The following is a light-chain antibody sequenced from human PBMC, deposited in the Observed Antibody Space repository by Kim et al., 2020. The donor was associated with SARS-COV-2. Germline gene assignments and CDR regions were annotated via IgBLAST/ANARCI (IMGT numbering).Light chain of an antibody. CDR2: DTS. V-gene: IGLV7-46*01. CDR1: TGAVTSAHF. J-gene: IGLJ2*01. CDR3: LLFYSGARV. Sequence: PGGTVTLPCGSSTGAVTSAHFPSWFQKKPGQVPRALIYDTSNNHSWPPARFSGSLLGGKAALTLSGAQPEDEAVYYCLLFYSGARVFGGGTQLTVL.